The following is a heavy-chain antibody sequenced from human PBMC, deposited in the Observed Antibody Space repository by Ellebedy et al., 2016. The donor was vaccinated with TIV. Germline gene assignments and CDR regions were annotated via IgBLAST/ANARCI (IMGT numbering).Heavy chain of an antibody. CDR1: RYTFTGYY. CDR3: ARGVGVVTYNPSYWYFDL. J-gene: IGHJ2*01. Sequence: ASVKVSXKASRYTFTGYYMHWVRQAPGQGLEWMGWINPNSGGTNYAQKFQGWVTMTRDTSISTAYMELSRLRSEDTAVYYCARGVGVVTYNPSYWYFDLWGRGTLVTVSS. V-gene: IGHV1-2*04. D-gene: IGHD4-23*01. CDR2: INPNSGGT.